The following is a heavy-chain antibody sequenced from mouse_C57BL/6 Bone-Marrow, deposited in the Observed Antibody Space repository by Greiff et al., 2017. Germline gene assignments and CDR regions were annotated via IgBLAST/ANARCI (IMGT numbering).Heavy chain of an antibody. CDR2: IYPGDGDT. CDR3: AKLGYAMDY. V-gene: IGHV1-82*01. Sequence: QVQLQQSGPELVKPGASVKISCKASGYAFSSSWMNWVKQRPGKGLEWIGRIYPGDGDTNYNGKFKGKATLTADKSSSPAYMQLSSLTSEDSAVYFCAKLGYAMDYWSQGTSVTVAS. CDR1: GYAFSSSW. D-gene: IGHD4-1*01. J-gene: IGHJ4*01.